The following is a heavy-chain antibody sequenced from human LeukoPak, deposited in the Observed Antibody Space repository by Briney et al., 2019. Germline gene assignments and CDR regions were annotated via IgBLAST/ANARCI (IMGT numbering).Heavy chain of an antibody. CDR2: ISSSSSYI. CDR1: GFTFSSYS. V-gene: IGHV3-21*01. Sequence: GGSLRLSCAASGFTFSSYSMNWVRQAPGKGLEWVSSISSSSSYIYYADSVKGRFTISRDNAKNSLYLQMNNLRAEDTAVYYCARLERAVAGTDDAFDIWGQGTMVTVSS. CDR3: ARLERAVAGTDDAFDI. J-gene: IGHJ3*02. D-gene: IGHD6-19*01.